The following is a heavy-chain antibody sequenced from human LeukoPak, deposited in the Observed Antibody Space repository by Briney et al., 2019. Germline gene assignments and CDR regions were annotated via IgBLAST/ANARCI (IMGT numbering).Heavy chain of an antibody. CDR3: ARHRANFDY. CDR2: ISYDGSNK. J-gene: IGHJ4*02. V-gene: IGHV3-30-3*01. CDR1: GFTFSSYA. Sequence: GRSLRLSCAASGFTFSSYAMHWVRQAPGKGLEWVAVISYDGSNKYYADSVRGRFTISRDNSKNTLYLQMNSLRAEDTAVYYCARHRANFDYWGQGTLDTVSS.